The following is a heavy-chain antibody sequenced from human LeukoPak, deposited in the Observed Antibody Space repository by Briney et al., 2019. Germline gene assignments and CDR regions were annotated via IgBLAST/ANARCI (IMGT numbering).Heavy chain of an antibody. CDR3: ARETGILTGLDAFDI. V-gene: IGHV4-4*02. CDR1: GGSISSSNW. CDR2: IYHSGST. J-gene: IGHJ3*02. D-gene: IGHD3-9*01. Sequence: WETLSLTCAVSGGSISSSNWWSWVRQPPGKGLEWIGEIYHSGSTNYNPSLKSRVTISVDKSKNQFSLKLSSVTAADTAVYYCARETGILTGLDAFDIWGQGTMVTVSP.